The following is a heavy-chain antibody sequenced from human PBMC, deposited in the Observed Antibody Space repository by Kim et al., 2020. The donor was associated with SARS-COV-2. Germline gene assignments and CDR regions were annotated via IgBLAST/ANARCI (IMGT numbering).Heavy chain of an antibody. Sequence: GGSLRLSCAASGITLTGHSMNWVRQAPGKGLEYVASIISTSGAIYYPDSVMGRFTASRDNAKNSVRPQMNSLRADDSGVYYCVREMYGSSSTFDLWGQGT. CDR2: IISTSGAI. J-gene: IGHJ4*02. CDR3: VREMYGSSSTFDL. V-gene: IGHV3-21*06. D-gene: IGHD6-6*01. CDR1: GITLTGHS.